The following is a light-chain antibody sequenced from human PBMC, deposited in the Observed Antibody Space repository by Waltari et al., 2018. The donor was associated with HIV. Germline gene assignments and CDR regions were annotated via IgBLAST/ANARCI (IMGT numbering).Light chain of an antibody. CDR1: RSYLQHHS. CDR2: YDD. Sequence: VLTQPPSVAGAPGPRVILSCSGGRSYLQHHSLNWYQHLPGRTPTLLIYYDDLLPSGVAGRFSASKSGTSASLAISGLQSEDEGDYYCASWDDSLHGYVFGSGTKISV. J-gene: IGLJ1*01. CDR3: ASWDDSLHGYV. V-gene: IGLV1-36*01.